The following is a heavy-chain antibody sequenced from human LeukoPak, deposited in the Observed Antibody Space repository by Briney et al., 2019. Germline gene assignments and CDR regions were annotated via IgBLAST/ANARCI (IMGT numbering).Heavy chain of an antibody. CDR2: IYYSGST. CDR1: GGSNSSGGYY. V-gene: IGHV4-31*03. D-gene: IGHD2-2*02. CDR3: ARYCSSTNCYKGGFDP. J-gene: IGHJ5*02. Sequence: SETLSLTCTVSGGSNSSGGYYWSWIRQHPGKGLEWIGCIYYSGSTYSNPSLKSRVTISVDTSKNQFSLNLSSVTAADTAVYYCARYCSSTNCYKGGFDPWGQGTLVTVSS.